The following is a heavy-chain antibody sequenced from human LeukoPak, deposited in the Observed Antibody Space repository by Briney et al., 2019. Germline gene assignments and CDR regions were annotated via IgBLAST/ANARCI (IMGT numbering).Heavy chain of an antibody. V-gene: IGHV4-59*08. Sequence: SETLSLTCTVSGGSISSYYWSWIRQPPGKGLEWIGYIYYSGSTKYNPSLKSRVTISVDTSKNQFSLKLSSVTAADTAVYYCASRTVVVPAAFDYWGQGTLVTVSS. CDR3: ASRTVVVPAAFDY. J-gene: IGHJ4*02. D-gene: IGHD2-2*01. CDR2: IYYSGST. CDR1: GGSISSYY.